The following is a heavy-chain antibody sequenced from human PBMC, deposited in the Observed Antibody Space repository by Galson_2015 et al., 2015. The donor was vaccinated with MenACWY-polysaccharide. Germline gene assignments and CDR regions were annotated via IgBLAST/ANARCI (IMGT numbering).Heavy chain of an antibody. D-gene: IGHD2-15*01. CDR1: GLRFSGSG. CDR2: IQYDGSNK. V-gene: IGHV3-33*01. Sequence: SLRLSCAASGLRFSGSGMHWVRQAPGKGLEWVAVIQYDGSNKVYADSVKARFTISRDNSKNTLYLEMNSLRAEDTAVYYCAREGSRIVFHAFDTWGQGTMVTVSS. J-gene: IGHJ3*02. CDR3: AREGSRIVFHAFDT.